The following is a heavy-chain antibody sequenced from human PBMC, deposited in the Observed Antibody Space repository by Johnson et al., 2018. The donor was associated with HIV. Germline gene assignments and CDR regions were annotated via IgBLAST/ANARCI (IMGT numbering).Heavy chain of an antibody. Sequence: VQLVESGGGVVQPGRSLRLSCAASGFTFSSYAMHWVRQAPGKGLVWISRINSDGSSTTYADSVKDRFTISRDNSKNTLYLQMGSLRAEDMAVYYCFTSGYDPWEAFDLWGQGTMVTVSS. V-gene: IGHV3-64*07. D-gene: IGHD5-12*01. J-gene: IGHJ3*01. CDR2: INSDGSST. CDR3: FTSGYDPWEAFDL. CDR1: GFTFSSYA.